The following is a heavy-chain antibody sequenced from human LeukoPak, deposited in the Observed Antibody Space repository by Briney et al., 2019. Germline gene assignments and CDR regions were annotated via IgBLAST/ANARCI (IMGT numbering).Heavy chain of an antibody. CDR3: ARDEELGGYFDY. D-gene: IGHD1-26*01. J-gene: IGHJ4*02. V-gene: IGHV3-21*01. CDR2: ISSSSSYI. Sequence: GGSLRLSCAASGFTFSSYSMNWVRQAPGKGLEWVSSISSSSSYIYYADSVKGRFTISRDNAKNSLYLQMNSLRAEDTAVYYCARDEELGGYFDYWGQGTLVTVSS. CDR1: GFTFSSYS.